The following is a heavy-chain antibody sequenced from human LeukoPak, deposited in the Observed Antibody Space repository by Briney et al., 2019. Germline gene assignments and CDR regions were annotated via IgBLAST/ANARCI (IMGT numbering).Heavy chain of an antibody. J-gene: IGHJ5*02. CDR1: GFTFENYW. CDR2: IKRDGSEK. CDR3: ARDPVSHYDVLTGYEGFDP. Sequence: GGPLRLSCAASGFTFENYWMNWVRQAPGKGLEWVASIKRDGSEKYYVDSVEGRFTVSRDNAKNSLSLQMNSLRAEDTAVYYCARDPVSHYDVLTGYEGFDPWGQGTLVIVSS. D-gene: IGHD3-9*01. V-gene: IGHV3-7*01.